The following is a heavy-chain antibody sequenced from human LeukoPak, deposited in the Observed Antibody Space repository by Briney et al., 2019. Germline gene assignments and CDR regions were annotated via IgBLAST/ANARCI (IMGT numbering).Heavy chain of an antibody. J-gene: IGHJ4*02. CDR2: ISTSGSTT. CDR3: ARGAQWVIDY. V-gene: IGHV3-48*03. D-gene: IGHD1-26*01. Sequence: GGSLRLSCAASGFTFSAYEVNWVRQAPGEGVGWVAYISTSGSTTHYADSVKGRFTISRDNAKNSLFLQMNSLRAEDTAVYYCARGAQWVIDYWGQGTLVTVSS. CDR1: GFTFSAYE.